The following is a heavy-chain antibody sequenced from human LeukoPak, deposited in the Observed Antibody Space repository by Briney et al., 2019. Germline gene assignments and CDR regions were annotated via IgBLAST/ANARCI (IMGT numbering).Heavy chain of an antibody. CDR1: GFTLSSYG. Sequence: GGSLRLSCAASGFTLSSYGMNWVRQAPGKGLEWVSTVSSSSYYIYYADSVKGRFTISRDNAKSSLYLQMYSLRADDTAVYYCTREGNWYFDLWGRGTLVTVSS. V-gene: IGHV3-21*01. J-gene: IGHJ2*01. D-gene: IGHD6-13*01. CDR2: VSSSSYYI. CDR3: TREGNWYFDL.